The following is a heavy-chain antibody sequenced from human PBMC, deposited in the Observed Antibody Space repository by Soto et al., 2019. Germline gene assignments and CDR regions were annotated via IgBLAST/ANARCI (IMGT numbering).Heavy chain of an antibody. Sequence: EVQLVESGGGLVQPGGSLRLSCAASGFTFSSCWMSWVRQAPGKGLEWVANIKQDGSEKYYVDSVKGRFTISRDNAKNSLYLQMNSLRAEDTAVYYCAREWDENWFDPWVQGTLVTVSS. J-gene: IGHJ5*02. CDR1: GFTFSSCW. CDR3: AREWDENWFDP. V-gene: IGHV3-7*05. CDR2: IKQDGSEK. D-gene: IGHD1-26*01.